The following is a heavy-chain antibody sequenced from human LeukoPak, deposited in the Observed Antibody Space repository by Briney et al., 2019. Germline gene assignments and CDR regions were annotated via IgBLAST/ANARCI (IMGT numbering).Heavy chain of an antibody. CDR1: GGSISGYY. CDR3: AKDSSMWFGILVTYFDY. Sequence: SETLSLTCTVSGGSISGYYWSWIRQPAGKGLEWVGRIYTGGSTDYNPSLKSRVTMSADTSKNQFSLELTSVTAADTAIYYCAKDSSMWFGILVTYFDYLGQGTLVTVSS. D-gene: IGHD3-10*01. V-gene: IGHV4-4*07. J-gene: IGHJ4*02. CDR2: IYTGGST.